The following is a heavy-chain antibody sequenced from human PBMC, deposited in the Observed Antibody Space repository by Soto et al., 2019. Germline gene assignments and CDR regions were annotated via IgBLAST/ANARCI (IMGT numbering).Heavy chain of an antibody. Sequence: QVQLVESGGGLVKPGGSLRLSYAASGFRFSDYYMTWIRQAPGKGLEWVSYINSRGSTIYQADSVRGRFTVSRDNAKNSLYLQMNSLRVEDTAVYFCARARPDIVMVVGETPGYYGMDVWGQGTTVTVSS. CDR2: INSRGSTI. D-gene: IGHD2-15*01. CDR1: GFRFSDYY. V-gene: IGHV3-11*01. J-gene: IGHJ6*02. CDR3: ARARPDIVMVVGETPGYYGMDV.